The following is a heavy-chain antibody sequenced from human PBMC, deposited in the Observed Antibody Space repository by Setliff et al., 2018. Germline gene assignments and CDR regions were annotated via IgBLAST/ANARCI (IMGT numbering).Heavy chain of an antibody. Sequence: ASVKVSCKASGYTFVGYYLHWVRQAPGQGLEWMGWINPKTGGTNYAQKFQGRVTMTRDASINTAFMHLSSLKSDDMAVYYCAREPYYYIWGSYRSPYFDHWGQGALVTSPQ. CDR2: INPKTGGT. D-gene: IGHD3-16*02. CDR1: GYTFVGYY. J-gene: IGHJ4*02. V-gene: IGHV1-2*02. CDR3: AREPYYYIWGSYRSPYFDH.